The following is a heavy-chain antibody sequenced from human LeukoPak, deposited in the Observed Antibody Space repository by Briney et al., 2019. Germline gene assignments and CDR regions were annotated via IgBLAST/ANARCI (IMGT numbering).Heavy chain of an antibody. Sequence: ASVKVSCKASGYTFTSYGISWVRQAPGQGLEWMGWMNPNSGNTGYAQKFQGRVTMTRNTSISTAYMELSSLRSEDTAVYYCARDFLAAAGTTWGQGTLVTVSS. CDR2: MNPNSGNT. D-gene: IGHD6-13*01. CDR1: GYTFTSYG. CDR3: ARDFLAAAGTT. J-gene: IGHJ4*02. V-gene: IGHV1-8*02.